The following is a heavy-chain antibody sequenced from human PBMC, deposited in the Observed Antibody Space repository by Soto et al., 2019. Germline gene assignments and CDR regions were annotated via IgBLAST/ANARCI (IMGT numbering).Heavy chain of an antibody. Sequence: GGSLRLSCAASGFTFSSYGMHWVRQAPGKGLEWVAVISYDGSNKYYAASVKGRFTISRDNSKNTLYLQMSSLRAEDTAVYYCAKDHELRFLEWLLSPDYYGSGSALDYWGQGTLVTVSS. J-gene: IGHJ4*02. CDR1: GFTFSSYG. CDR2: ISYDGSNK. V-gene: IGHV3-30*18. CDR3: AKDHELRFLEWLLSPDYYGSGSALDY. D-gene: IGHD3-3*01.